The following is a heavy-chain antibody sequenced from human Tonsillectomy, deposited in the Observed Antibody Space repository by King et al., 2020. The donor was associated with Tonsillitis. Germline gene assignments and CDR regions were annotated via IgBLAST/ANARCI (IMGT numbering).Heavy chain of an antibody. J-gene: IGHJ6*03. CDR2: ISYSGNT. CDR3: ASTTPPYYYYYMDV. Sequence: MQLQESGPGLVKPSQTLSLTYTVSGGSISSAGHYWSWIRQHPGKGLEWIGYISYSGNTFYNPSLKSRLTISVDTSKNQFSLKVSSVNAADTAVYYCASTTPPYYYYYMDVWGKGTTVTVSS. D-gene: IGHD1-1*01. V-gene: IGHV4-31*03. CDR1: GGSISSAGHY.